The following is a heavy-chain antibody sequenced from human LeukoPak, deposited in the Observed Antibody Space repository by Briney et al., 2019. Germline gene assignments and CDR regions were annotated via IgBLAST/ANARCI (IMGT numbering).Heavy chain of an antibody. V-gene: IGHV4-39*01. CDR2: IYYSGST. CDR3: ARWYSSGWAFDY. J-gene: IGHJ4*02. CDR1: GGSVSSSTYY. Sequence: SETLSLTCTVSGGSVSSSTYYWGWIRQPPGKGLEWIGTIYYSGSTYYNPSLKNRVTISVDTSKNQFSLKLSSVTATDTAMYSCARWYSSGWAFDYWGQGTLVTVSS. D-gene: IGHD6-19*01.